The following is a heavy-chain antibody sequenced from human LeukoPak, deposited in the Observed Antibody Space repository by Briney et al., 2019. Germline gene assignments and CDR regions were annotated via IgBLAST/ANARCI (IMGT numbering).Heavy chain of an antibody. CDR2: ISGSGGST. Sequence: PGGSLRLSCAASGFTFSSYSMNWVRQAPGKGLEWVSAISGSGGSTYYADSVKGRFTISRDNSKNTLYLQMNSLRAEDTAVYYCAKDAPEPYDILTGYYNGGYYFDYWGQGTLVTVSS. CDR1: GFTFSSYS. D-gene: IGHD3-9*01. J-gene: IGHJ4*02. CDR3: AKDAPEPYDILTGYYNGGYYFDY. V-gene: IGHV3-23*01.